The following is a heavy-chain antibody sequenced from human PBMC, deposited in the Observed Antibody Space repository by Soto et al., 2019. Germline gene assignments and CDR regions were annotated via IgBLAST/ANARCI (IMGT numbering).Heavy chain of an antibody. CDR3: ARTSPEGYDHGMDV. CDR1: GFTFSSYA. V-gene: IGHV3-30-3*01. J-gene: IGHJ6*02. CDR2: ISYDGSNK. Sequence: PGGSLRLSCAASGFTFSSYAMHWVRQAPGKGLEWVAVISYDGSNKYYADSVKGRFTISRDNSKNTLYLQMNSLRAEDTAVYYCARTSPEGYDHGMDVWGQGTTVTV. D-gene: IGHD3-16*01.